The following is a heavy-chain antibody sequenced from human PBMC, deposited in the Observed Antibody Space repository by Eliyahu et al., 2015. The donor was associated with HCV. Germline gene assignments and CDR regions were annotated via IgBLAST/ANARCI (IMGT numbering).Heavy chain of an antibody. D-gene: IGHD3-3*01. CDR1: GYTFTSYA. CDR3: ARTAIVYDFWSGYFRPTGGWFDP. Sequence: QVQLVQSGSELKKPGASVKVSCKASGYTFTSYAMNWVRQAPGQGLEWMGWINTNTGNPTYAQGFTGRFVFSLDTSVSTAYLQICSLKAEDTAVYYCARTAIVYDFWSGYFRPTGGWFDPWGQGTLVTVSS. CDR2: INTNTGNP. J-gene: IGHJ5*02. V-gene: IGHV7-4-1*01.